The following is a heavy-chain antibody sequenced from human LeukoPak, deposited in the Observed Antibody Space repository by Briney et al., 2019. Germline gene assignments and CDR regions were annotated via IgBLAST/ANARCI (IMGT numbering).Heavy chain of an antibody. D-gene: IGHD3-10*02. Sequence: GGSLRLSCAASGFSFSSNAMSWVRQAPGKGLEWVSAISATGGNTHSADSVKGRFTISRDSSKNTLYLQMNSLRAEDTAIYYCAKDFGMFSNWCQGTLVTVSS. J-gene: IGHJ4*02. V-gene: IGHV3-23*01. CDR1: GFSFSSNA. CDR3: AKDFGMFSN. CDR2: ISATGGNT.